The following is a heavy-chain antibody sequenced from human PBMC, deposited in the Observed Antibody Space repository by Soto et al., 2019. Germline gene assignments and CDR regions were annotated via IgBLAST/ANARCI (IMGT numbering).Heavy chain of an antibody. D-gene: IGHD5-12*01. Sequence: QVQLQESGPGLVKPSETLSLTCTVSGGSISSYYWSWIRQPPGKGLEWIGYIYYSGSTNYNPSLKSRVTISVDTSKNQFSLKLSSVTAADTAVYYCARASERRDGYNWAYWGQGTLVTVSS. V-gene: IGHV4-59*01. CDR3: ARASERRDGYNWAY. CDR1: GGSISSYY. J-gene: IGHJ4*02. CDR2: IYYSGST.